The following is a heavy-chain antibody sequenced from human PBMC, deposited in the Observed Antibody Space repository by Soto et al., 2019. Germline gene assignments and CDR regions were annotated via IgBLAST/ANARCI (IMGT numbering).Heavy chain of an antibody. CDR2: ISAYNGNT. V-gene: IGHV1-18*01. Sequence: QVQLVQSGAEVKKPGASVKVSCKASGYTFTSYGISWVRQAPGQGLEWMGWISAYNGNTNYAQKLQGRVTMTTDTATSTVYMELRSLRSDDTVVYYCARASGSSYWFDPWAQGTLVTVSS. J-gene: IGHJ5*02. CDR1: GYTFTSYG. CDR3: ARASGSSYWFDP. D-gene: IGHD1-26*01.